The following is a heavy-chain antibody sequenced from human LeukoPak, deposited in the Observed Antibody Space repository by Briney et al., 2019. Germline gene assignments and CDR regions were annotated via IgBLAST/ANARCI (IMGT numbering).Heavy chain of an antibody. CDR2: ISYDGSNK. D-gene: IGHD2-21*02. V-gene: IGHV3-30*04. Sequence: GGSLRLSCAASGFTFSSYAMHWVRQAPGKGLEWVAVISYDGSNKYYADSVKGRFTTSRDNSKNTLYLQMNSLRAEDTAVYYCAREPFVVTAILYYFDYWGQGTLVTVSS. CDR3: AREPFVVTAILYYFDY. J-gene: IGHJ4*02. CDR1: GFTFSSYA.